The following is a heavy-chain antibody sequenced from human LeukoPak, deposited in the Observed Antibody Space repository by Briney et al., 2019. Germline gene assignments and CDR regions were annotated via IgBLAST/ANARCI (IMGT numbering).Heavy chain of an antibody. D-gene: IGHD6-6*01. CDR2: IYYSGST. V-gene: IGHV4-59*01. Sequence: SEALSLTCTVSGGSISSYYWSWIRQPPGKGLEWIGYIYYSGSTNYNPSLKSRVTISVDTSKNQFSLKLSSVTAADTAVYYCARGSARTEYFDYWGQGTLVTVSS. CDR1: GGSISSYY. J-gene: IGHJ4*02. CDR3: ARGSARTEYFDY.